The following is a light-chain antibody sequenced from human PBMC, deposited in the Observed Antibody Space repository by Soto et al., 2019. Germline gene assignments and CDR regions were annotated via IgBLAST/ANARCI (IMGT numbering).Light chain of an antibody. V-gene: IGKV3-15*01. Sequence: EIVMTQSPATLSVSPGERATLSCRASLSISSDLAWYQQKLGQAPRLLIYGASTRATGVPARFSGSGSGTEFTLNISSLQSEDFAVYFCQQYNSWPSVGGGTKVEIK. CDR3: QQYNSWPS. J-gene: IGKJ4*01. CDR1: LSISSD. CDR2: GAS.